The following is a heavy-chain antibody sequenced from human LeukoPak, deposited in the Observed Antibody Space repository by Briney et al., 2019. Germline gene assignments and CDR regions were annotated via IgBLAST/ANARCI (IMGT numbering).Heavy chain of an antibody. CDR1: GFTVSSNY. J-gene: IGHJ6*02. CDR3: ARGPSIQLWSDPYYYYGMDV. V-gene: IGHV3-66*01. CDR2: IYSCGST. D-gene: IGHD5-18*01. Sequence: GGSLRLSCAASGFTVSSNYMSWVRQAPGKGLEWVSVIYSCGSTYYSDSVKGRFTISRDNSKNTLYLQMNSLRAEDTAVYYCARGPSIQLWSDPYYYYGMDVWGQGTTVTVSS.